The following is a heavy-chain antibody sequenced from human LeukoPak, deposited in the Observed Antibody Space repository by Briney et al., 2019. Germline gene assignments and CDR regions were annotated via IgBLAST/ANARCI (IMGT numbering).Heavy chain of an antibody. J-gene: IGHJ4*02. CDR1: GGSISSGSYY. CDR3: ARGYDILTD. D-gene: IGHD3-9*01. Sequence: KASETLSLTCTVSGGSISSGSYYWSWIRQPAGKGLEWIGRIYTSGSTNYNPSLKSRVTISVDTSKNQFSLKLSSVTAADTAVYYCARGYDILTDWGQGALVTVSS. CDR2: IYTSGST. V-gene: IGHV4-61*02.